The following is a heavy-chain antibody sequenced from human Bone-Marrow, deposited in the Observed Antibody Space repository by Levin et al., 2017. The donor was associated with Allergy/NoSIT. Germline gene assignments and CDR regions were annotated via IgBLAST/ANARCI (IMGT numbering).Heavy chain of an antibody. CDR1: GGSFSGYY. J-gene: IGHJ4*02. CDR2: IIHDGST. D-gene: IGHD3-3*01. V-gene: IGHV4-34*01. CDR3: VRGGGLPDY. Sequence: SETLSLTCAVYGGSFSGYYWSWIRQPPGKGLEWIGEIIHDGSTVYNPSFRGRVTIPADTSKNQFSLRLTSVTAADAAGYYCVRGGGLPDYWGQGTLVTVSS.